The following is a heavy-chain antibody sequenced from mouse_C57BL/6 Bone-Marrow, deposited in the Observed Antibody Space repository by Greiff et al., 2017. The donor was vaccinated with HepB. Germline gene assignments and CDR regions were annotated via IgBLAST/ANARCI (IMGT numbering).Heavy chain of an antibody. D-gene: IGHD2-2*01. V-gene: IGHV1-54*01. CDR3: ARPLDGYDGWAWFAY. Sequence: QVQLQQSGAELVRPGTSVKVSCKASGYAFTNYLIEWVKQRPGQGLEWIGVINPGSGGTNYNEKFKGKATLTADKSSSTAYMQLSSLTSEDSAVYFCARPLDGYDGWAWFAYWGQGTLVTVSA. CDR1: GYAFTNYL. CDR2: INPGSGGT. J-gene: IGHJ3*01.